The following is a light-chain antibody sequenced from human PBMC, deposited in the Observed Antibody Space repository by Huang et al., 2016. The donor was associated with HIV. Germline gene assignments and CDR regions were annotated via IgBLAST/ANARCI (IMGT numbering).Light chain of an antibody. CDR1: QSVSNY. CDR3: QQRSDWPT. J-gene: IGKJ5*01. CDR2: DAS. Sequence: EIVLTQSPATLSLSPGERATLSCRASQSVSNYLAWYQQKPGQAPRLLIYDASDRATGIPARFSGSGSVTDFTLTISSLEPEDFAIYYCQQRSDWPTFGQGTRLEIK. V-gene: IGKV3-11*01.